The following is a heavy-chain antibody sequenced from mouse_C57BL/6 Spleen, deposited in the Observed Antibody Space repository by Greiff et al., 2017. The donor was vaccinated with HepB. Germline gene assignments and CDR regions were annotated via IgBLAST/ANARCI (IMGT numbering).Heavy chain of an antibody. CDR1: GYTFTSYD. D-gene: IGHD1-1*01. V-gene: IGHV1-85*01. CDR3: ARRNYYGTGYAMDY. J-gene: IGHJ4*01. CDR2: IYPRDGST. Sequence: VQGVESGPELVKPGASVKLSCKASGYTFTSYDINWVKQRPGQGLEWIGWIYPRDGSTKYNEKFKGKATLTVDTSSSTAYMELHSLTSEDSAVYFCARRNYYGTGYAMDYWGQGTSVTVSS.